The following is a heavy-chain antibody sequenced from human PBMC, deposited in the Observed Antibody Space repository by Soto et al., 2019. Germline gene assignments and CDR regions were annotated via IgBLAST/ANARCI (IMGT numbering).Heavy chain of an antibody. J-gene: IGHJ6*02. V-gene: IGHV4-30-4*01. CDR1: GGSISSGDYY. CDR2: IYYSGST. CDR3: AGQPTAGSYYDLGSYYYYYAMDV. Sequence: PSETLSLTCTVSGGSISSGDYYWSWIRQPPGKGLEWIGYIYYSGSTYYNPSLKSRVTISVDTSKNQFSLKLSSVTAADTAVYYCAGQPTAGSYYDLGSYYYYYAMDVWGQGTTVTGSS. D-gene: IGHD3-10*01.